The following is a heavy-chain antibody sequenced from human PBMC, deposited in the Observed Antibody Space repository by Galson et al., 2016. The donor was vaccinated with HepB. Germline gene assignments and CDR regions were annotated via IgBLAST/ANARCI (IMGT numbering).Heavy chain of an antibody. D-gene: IGHD4-17*01. CDR1: GFTFNNYG. V-gene: IGHV3-33*08. Sequence: SLRLSCATSGFTFNNYGMNWVRQAPGKGLEWVAVISYDGNNIYYADSVKGRFTISRDSSTNTVYLQMNSLRADDTAVYFCARDRGLLHYYYGMDVWGQGTTVTVSS. CDR3: ARDRGLLHYYYGMDV. CDR2: ISYDGNNI. J-gene: IGHJ6*02.